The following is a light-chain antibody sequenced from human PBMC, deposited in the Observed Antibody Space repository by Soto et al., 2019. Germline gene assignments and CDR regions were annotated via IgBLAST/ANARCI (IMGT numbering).Light chain of an antibody. V-gene: IGLV2-11*01. Sequence: QSALTQPRSVSGSPGQSITISCTGSSTDVRGYNFVSWYQQHPGEAPKLILYDVTTRPSGVPDRISGSKSGSTAYLTISGLQAEDEADYYCCSYAGSFSGVFGGGTQLTVL. CDR2: DVT. J-gene: IGLJ2*01. CDR1: STDVRGYNF. CDR3: CSYAGSFSGV.